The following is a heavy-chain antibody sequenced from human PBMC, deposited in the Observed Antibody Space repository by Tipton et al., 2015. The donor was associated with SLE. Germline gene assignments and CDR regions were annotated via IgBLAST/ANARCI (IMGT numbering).Heavy chain of an antibody. D-gene: IGHD1-20*01. V-gene: IGHV4-30-2*01. CDR1: GGSISGGGYS. CDR2: IYHSGST. J-gene: IGHJ4*02. CDR3: ARARSLITGTTGGTFDY. Sequence: LRLSCAVSGGSISGGGYSWSWIRQPPGKGLEWIGYIYHSGSTYYNPSLKSRVTISVDRSKNQFSLKLTSVTAADTAVYYCARARSLITGTTGGTFDYWGQGTLVTVSS.